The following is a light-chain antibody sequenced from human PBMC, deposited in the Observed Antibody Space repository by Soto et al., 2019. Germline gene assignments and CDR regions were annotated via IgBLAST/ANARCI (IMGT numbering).Light chain of an antibody. CDR3: QSYDSSLSGWV. CDR2: GNN. CDR1: SSNIGAAYD. J-gene: IGLJ3*02. Sequence: QSVLTQPPSVSGAPGQKVTISCTRSSSNIGAAYDVHWYQHLPGTAPKLLIYGNNNRPSGVPDRFSGSKSGTSASLAITGLQAADEADYYCQSYDSSLSGWVFGGGTKVTVL. V-gene: IGLV1-40*01.